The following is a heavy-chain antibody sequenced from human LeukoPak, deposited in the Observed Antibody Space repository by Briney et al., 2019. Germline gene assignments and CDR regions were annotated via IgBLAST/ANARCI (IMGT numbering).Heavy chain of an antibody. CDR3: ARVRRSGSYYSLDY. CDR2: MNPNSGNT. Sequence: GASVKVSCKASGYTFTSYDINWVRQATGQGLEWMGWMNPNSGNTGYAQKFRGRVTITRNTSISTAYMELSSLRSEDTAVYYCARVRRSGSYYSLDYWGQGTLVTVSS. CDR1: GYTFTSYD. V-gene: IGHV1-8*03. J-gene: IGHJ4*02. D-gene: IGHD1-26*01.